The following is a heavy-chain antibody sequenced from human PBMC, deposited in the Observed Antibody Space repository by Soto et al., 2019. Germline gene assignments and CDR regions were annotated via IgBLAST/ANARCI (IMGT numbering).Heavy chain of an antibody. CDR3: AKNYFFDS. J-gene: IGHJ4*02. V-gene: IGHV3-23*01. CDR2: IGVSSDA. Sequence: GGSLRLSCAASGFTFSSYAMSWARQALGKGLEWVSSIGVSSDAYYADSVKGRFTISRDNSRNTLYLQMNSLRAEDTALYYCAKNYFFDSWGQGTLVTVSS. CDR1: GFTFSSYA.